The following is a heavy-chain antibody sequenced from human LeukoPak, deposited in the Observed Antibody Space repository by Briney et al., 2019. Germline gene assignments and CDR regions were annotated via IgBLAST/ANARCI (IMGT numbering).Heavy chain of an antibody. CDR3: ARAAGIIRSTTVVTQGFGY. CDR2: IIPIFGTA. CDR1: GGTFSSYA. D-gene: IGHD4-23*01. V-gene: IGHV1-69*06. Sequence: SVKVSCKASGGTFSSYAISWVRQAPGQGLEWMGGIIPIFGTANYAQKFQGRVTITADKSTSTAYMELSSLRSEDTAVYYCARAAGIIRSTTVVTQGFGYWGQGTLVTVSS. J-gene: IGHJ4*02.